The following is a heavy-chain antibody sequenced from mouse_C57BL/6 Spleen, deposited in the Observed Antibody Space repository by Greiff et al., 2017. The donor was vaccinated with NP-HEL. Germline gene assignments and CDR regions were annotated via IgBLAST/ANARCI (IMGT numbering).Heavy chain of an antibody. Sequence: VQLQQSGPELVKPGASVKISCKASGYTFTDYYMNWVKQSHGKSLEWIGDINPNNGGTSYNQKFKGKATLTVDKSSSTAYMELRSLTSEDSAVYYCARGYSNYDYWGQGTLVTVSA. V-gene: IGHV1-26*01. J-gene: IGHJ3*01. CDR1: GYTFTDYY. D-gene: IGHD2-5*01. CDR2: INPNNGGT. CDR3: ARGYSNYDY.